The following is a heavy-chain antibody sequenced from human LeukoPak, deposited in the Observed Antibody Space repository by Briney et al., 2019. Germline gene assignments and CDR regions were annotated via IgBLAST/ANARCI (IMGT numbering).Heavy chain of an antibody. CDR3: ARSPRGSGSYEIDY. V-gene: IGHV1-2*02. J-gene: IGHJ4*02. Sequence: ASVKVSCKASGYTFTGYYMHWVRQAPGQGLEWMGRINPNSGGTNYPQKFQGRITLTRDMSINTAYMELSRLRSDDTAVYYCARSPRGSGSYEIDYWGQGTLVTVSS. CDR2: INPNSGGT. CDR1: GYTFTGYY. D-gene: IGHD3-10*01.